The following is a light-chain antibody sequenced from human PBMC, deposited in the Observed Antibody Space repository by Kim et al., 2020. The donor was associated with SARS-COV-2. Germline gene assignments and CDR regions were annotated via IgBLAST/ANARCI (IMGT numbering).Light chain of an antibody. J-gene: IGKJ4*01. CDR3: QQYLSFPLT. Sequence: DIQMTQSPSTLSASVGDRVTVTCRASQNIDKWLAWYQQKPGKAPKLLISGASTSATGVPSRLSGSGFGTDFTLTISSLQPDDLASYYCQQYLSFPLTFGGGTKVDIK. V-gene: IGKV1-5*03. CDR2: GAS. CDR1: QNIDKW.